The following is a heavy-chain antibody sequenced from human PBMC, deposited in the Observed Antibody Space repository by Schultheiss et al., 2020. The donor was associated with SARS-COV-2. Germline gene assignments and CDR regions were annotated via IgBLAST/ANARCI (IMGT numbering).Heavy chain of an antibody. V-gene: IGHV4-34*01. CDR1: GGSFSGYY. CDR3: ARGRVVQEYYYYYGMDV. Sequence: SETLSLTCAVYGGSFSGYYWSWIRQPPGKGLEWIGEINHSGSTNYNPSLKSRVTISVDTSKNQFSLKLSSVTAADTAVYYCARGRVVQEYYYYYGMDVWGQGTTVTVSS. D-gene: IGHD3-3*01. CDR2: INHSGST. J-gene: IGHJ6*02.